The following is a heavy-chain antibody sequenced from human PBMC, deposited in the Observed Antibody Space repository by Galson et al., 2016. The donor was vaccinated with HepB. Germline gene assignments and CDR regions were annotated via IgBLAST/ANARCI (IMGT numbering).Heavy chain of an antibody. CDR2: IYLGDSDT. CDR3: ATAPYSEDSSGYFFRRLHL. D-gene: IGHD6-19*01. J-gene: IGHJ5*02. V-gene: IGHV5-51*01. CDR1: GYSSPSYW. Sequence: QSGAEVKKPGESLKISCEASGYSSPSYWIGWVRQMPGKGLEWMGIIYLGDSDTKYSQSFQGQVTISADKSISTAYLQWSSLKDSDSAMYFCATAPYSEDSSGYFFRRLHLWGQGTLVTVSS.